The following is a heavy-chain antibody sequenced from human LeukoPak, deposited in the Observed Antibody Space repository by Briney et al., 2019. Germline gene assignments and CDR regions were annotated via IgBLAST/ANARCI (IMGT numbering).Heavy chain of an antibody. V-gene: IGHV4-38-2*01. CDR2: IYHRGNT. CDR1: SYSLSSGYY. J-gene: IGHJ4*02. Sequence: SETLSLTCAVSSYSLSSGYYWVWIRQPPGKGLEWIGSIYHRGNTYYNPSLKSRVTISKDTSRNQFSLKLTSVTAADTAIYYCARGYDFDWPRFDYWGQGTLVAVSS. D-gene: IGHD3-16*01. CDR3: ARGYDFDWPRFDY.